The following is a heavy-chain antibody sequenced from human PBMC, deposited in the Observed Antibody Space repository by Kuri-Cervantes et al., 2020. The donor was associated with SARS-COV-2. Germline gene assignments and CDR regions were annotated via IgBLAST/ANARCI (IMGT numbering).Heavy chain of an antibody. CDR3: AKGGTSSSSLYLQH. D-gene: IGHD6-6*01. V-gene: IGHV3-9*03. Sequence: GGSLRLSCAASGFTFSSYSMNWVRQAPGKGLEWVSGISWNSGSIGYADSVKGRFTISRDNAKNSLYLQMNSLRAEDMALYYCAKGGTSSSSLYLQHWGQGTLVTVSS. CDR1: GFTFSSYS. CDR2: ISWNSGSI. J-gene: IGHJ1*01.